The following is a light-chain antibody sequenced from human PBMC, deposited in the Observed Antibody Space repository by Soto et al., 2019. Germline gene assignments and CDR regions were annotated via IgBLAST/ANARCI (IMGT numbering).Light chain of an antibody. CDR1: GSNVGSNS. CDR3: AARDDTLNGAV. V-gene: IGLV1-44*01. Sequence: QSALTQPPSASGTLGQRVTISCSGSGSNVGSNSVNWYQQLPGTAPKLLIYSSNQRPSGVPDRFSGSKSGTSASLAISGLQSEDEADYYCAARDDTLNGAVFGGGTKLTVL. CDR2: SSN. J-gene: IGLJ3*02.